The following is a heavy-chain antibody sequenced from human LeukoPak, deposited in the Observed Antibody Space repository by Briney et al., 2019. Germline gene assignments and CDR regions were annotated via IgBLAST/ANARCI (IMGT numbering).Heavy chain of an antibody. Sequence: WETLSLTCSVSGGSINTNYWNWVRQPPGEGLQWVGYIYYAGRTNYNPSLTSRLTISVDMSKNHVSLKLTSATPADTAVYYCARCSRTMFGINFFDPWGQGTLDTVSS. V-gene: IGHV4-59*01. CDR1: GGSINTNY. CDR3: ARCSRTMFGINFFDP. J-gene: IGHJ5*02. D-gene: IGHD3-3*01. CDR2: IYYAGRT.